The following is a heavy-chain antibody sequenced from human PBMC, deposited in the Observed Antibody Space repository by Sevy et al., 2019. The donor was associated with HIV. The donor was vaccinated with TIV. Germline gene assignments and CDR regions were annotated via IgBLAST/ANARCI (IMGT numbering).Heavy chain of an antibody. CDR1: GFKFSVYS. V-gene: IGHV3-48*02. Sequence: GESLKISCAASGFKFSVYSMNWVRQAPGKGLEWISYMTSDTRTIKYAESVKGRFTIYRDNARNSVYLQMNSLRDEDMAVYYCARSVEGHFDYWGQGTLVTVSS. CDR2: MTSDTRTI. CDR3: ARSVEGHFDY. J-gene: IGHJ4*02. D-gene: IGHD1-1*01.